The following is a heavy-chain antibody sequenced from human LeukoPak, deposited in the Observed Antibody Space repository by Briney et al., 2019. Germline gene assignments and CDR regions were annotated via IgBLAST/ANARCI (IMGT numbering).Heavy chain of an antibody. V-gene: IGHV4-34*01. J-gene: IGHJ4*02. CDR2: INHRVGT. Sequence: PSETLSLTCAVYSGSFSGYYWSWIRPSPGKGMEWIGVINHRVGTKYNPSLKSRVTILEDTSKNQISLRLNSVTAADTAAYYCARQGLLGYYFDYWGQGTLITVSS. CDR3: ARQGLLGYYFDY. D-gene: IGHD2-15*01. CDR1: SGSFSGYY.